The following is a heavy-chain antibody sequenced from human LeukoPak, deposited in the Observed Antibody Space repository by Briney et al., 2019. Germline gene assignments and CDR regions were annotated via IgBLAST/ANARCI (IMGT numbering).Heavy chain of an antibody. CDR2: IYYSGST. Sequence: SETLSLTCTVSGGSISSYYWSWIRQPPGKGLEWIGYIYYSGSTNYNPSLKSRVTISVDTSKNQFSLKLSSVTAADTAVYYCARHTLGPSSGMDVWGQGTTVTVPS. CDR1: GGSISSYY. V-gene: IGHV4-59*08. J-gene: IGHJ6*02. CDR3: ARHTLGPSSGMDV. D-gene: IGHD3-16*01.